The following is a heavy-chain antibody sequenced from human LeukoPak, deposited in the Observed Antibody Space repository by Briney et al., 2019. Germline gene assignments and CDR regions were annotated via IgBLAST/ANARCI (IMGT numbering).Heavy chain of an antibody. CDR2: ITSDGTAT. CDR3: ARGYNYANDFDS. J-gene: IGHJ4*02. CDR1: GFTFSNYW. Sequence: GGSLRLSCVASGFTFSNYWMHWVRQASGKGLVWVSRITSDGTATTYADSVKGRFTISRDNAKNTLYLQMNSLRVEDTALYYCARGYNYANDFDSWGQGTLVSVSS. V-gene: IGHV3-74*01. D-gene: IGHD5-24*01.